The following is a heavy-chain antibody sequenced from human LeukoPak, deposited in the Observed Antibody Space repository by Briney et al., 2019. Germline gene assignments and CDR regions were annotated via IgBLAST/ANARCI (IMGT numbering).Heavy chain of an antibody. CDR1: GYTFTSYY. Sequence: GASVKVSCKASGYTFTSYYMHWVRQAPGQGLEWMGIINPSGGSTSYAQKFQGRVTMTRDTSTSTVYMELSSLRSEDTAVYYCARDDYYDSSGSSGSNAFDIWGQGTMVTVSS. CDR2: INPSGGST. D-gene: IGHD3-22*01. CDR3: ARDDYYDSSGSSGSNAFDI. V-gene: IGHV1-46*01. J-gene: IGHJ3*02.